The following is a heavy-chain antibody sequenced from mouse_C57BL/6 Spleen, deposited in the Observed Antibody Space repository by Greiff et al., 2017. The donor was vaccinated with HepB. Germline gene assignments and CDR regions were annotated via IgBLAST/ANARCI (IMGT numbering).Heavy chain of an antibody. CDR1: GYTFTSYW. J-gene: IGHJ2*01. Sequence: QVQLQQSGAELVRPGSSVKLSCKASGYTFTSYWMHWVKQRPIQGLEWIGNIDPSDSETHYNQKFKDKATLTVDKSSSTAYMQLSSLTSEDSAVYYCARRGYLGFDYWGQGTTLTVSS. D-gene: IGHD3-1*01. V-gene: IGHV1-52*01. CDR2: IDPSDSET. CDR3: ARRGYLGFDY.